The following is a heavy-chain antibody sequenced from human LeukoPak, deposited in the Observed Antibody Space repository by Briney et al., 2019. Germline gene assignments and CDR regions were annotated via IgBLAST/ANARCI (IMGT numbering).Heavy chain of an antibody. V-gene: IGHV1-8*03. Sequence: ASVKVSCKASGYTFTNYDINWVRQATGQGLEWMGWMNPNSGNTGYAQKFQGRVTITKNTSISTAYMELSSLRSEDTAVYYCASHLYYYDGYYFDYWGQGTLVTVSS. D-gene: IGHD3-22*01. J-gene: IGHJ4*02. CDR2: MNPNSGNT. CDR1: GYTFTNYD. CDR3: ASHLYYYDGYYFDY.